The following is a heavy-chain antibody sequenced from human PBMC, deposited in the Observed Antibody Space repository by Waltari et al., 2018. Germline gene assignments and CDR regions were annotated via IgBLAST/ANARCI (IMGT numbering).Heavy chain of an antibody. CDR2: ITHRGST. CDR3: ARGRRYYYDSSGYPRLDY. D-gene: IGHD3-22*01. Sequence: QVQLQQWGAGLLKPSETLSLTCAVYGGSFSGYYWSWIRQPPGKGLEWIGEITHRGSTNYNPSLKSRVTISVDTSKNQFSLKLSSVTAADTAVYYCARGRRYYYDSSGYPRLDYWGQGTLVTVSS. CDR1: GGSFSGYY. V-gene: IGHV4-34*01. J-gene: IGHJ4*02.